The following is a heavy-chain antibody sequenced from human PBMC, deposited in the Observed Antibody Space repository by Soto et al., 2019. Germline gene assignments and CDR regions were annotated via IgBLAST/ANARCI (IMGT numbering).Heavy chain of an antibody. CDR3: ARDYYDSSGYLAFLDY. D-gene: IGHD3-22*01. V-gene: IGHV3-21*01. J-gene: IGHJ4*02. Sequence: GGSLRLSCAASGFTCSSYSMNWVRQAPGKGLQWVSSISSSSSYIYYADSVKGRFTISRDNAKNSLYLQMNSLRAEDTAVYYCARDYYDSSGYLAFLDYWGQGTLVTVSS. CDR2: ISSSSSYI. CDR1: GFTCSSYS.